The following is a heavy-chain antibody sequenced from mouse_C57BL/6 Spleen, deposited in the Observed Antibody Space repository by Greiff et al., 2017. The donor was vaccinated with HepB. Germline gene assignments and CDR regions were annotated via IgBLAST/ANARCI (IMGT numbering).Heavy chain of an antibody. CDR2: ISYDGSN. V-gene: IGHV3-6*01. D-gene: IGHD1-2*01. J-gene: IGHJ3*01. CDR3: ARDADYYGRGFAY. CDR1: GYSITSGYY. Sequence: EVQLVESGPGLVKPSQSLSLTCSVTGYSITSGYYWNWIRQFPGNKLEWMGYISYDGSNNYNPSLKNRISITRDTSKNQFFLKLNSVTTEDTATYYCARDADYYGRGFAYWGQGTLVTVSA.